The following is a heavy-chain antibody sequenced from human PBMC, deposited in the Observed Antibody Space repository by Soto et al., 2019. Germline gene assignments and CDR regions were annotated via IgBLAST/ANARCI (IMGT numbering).Heavy chain of an antibody. J-gene: IGHJ3*02. D-gene: IGHD3-22*01. CDR2: IIPIFGTA. V-gene: IGHV1-69*12. CDR1: GGTFSSYA. CDR3: ASSSQLYYYDSSGYPNDDAFDI. Sequence: QVQLVQSGAEVKKPGSSVKVSCNASGGTFSSYAISWVRQAPGQGLEWMGGIIPIFGTANYAQKFQGRVTITADESTSTAYMELSSLRSEDTAVYYCASSSQLYYYDSSGYPNDDAFDIWGQGTMVTVSS.